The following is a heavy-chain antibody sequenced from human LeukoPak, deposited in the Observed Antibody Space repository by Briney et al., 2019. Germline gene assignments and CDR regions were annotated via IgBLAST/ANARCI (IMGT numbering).Heavy chain of an antibody. J-gene: IGHJ5*02. D-gene: IGHD2-2*01. CDR1: GYTFTGYY. V-gene: IGHV1-46*01. Sequence: GASVKVSCKASGYTFTGYYMHWVRQAPGQGLEWMGIINPSGGSTSFAQKFQGRVTMTRDMSTSTVYMELSSLRSEDTAVYYCARGGPAPSDPKNWFDPWGQGTLVTVSS. CDR2: INPSGGST. CDR3: ARGGPAPSDPKNWFDP.